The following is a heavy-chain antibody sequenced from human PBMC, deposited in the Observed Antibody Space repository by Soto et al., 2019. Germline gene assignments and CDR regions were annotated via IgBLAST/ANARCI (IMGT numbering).Heavy chain of an antibody. D-gene: IGHD3-10*01. J-gene: IGHJ4*02. CDR1: GGSISSSNW. CDR2: IYHSGST. CDR3: ERSYYYGSGITFDY. V-gene: IGHV4-4*02. Sequence: QVQLQESGPGLVKPSGTLSLTCAVSGGSISSSNWWRWVRQPPGKGLEWIGEIYHSGSTNYNPSLMSRVTISVDKSKNQFSLTLSSVTAADTAVYYFERSYYYGSGITFDYWGQGTLVTVSS.